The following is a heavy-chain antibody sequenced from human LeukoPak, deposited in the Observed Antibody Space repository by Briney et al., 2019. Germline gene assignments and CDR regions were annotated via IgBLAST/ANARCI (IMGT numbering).Heavy chain of an antibody. J-gene: IGHJ4*02. V-gene: IGHV1-2*02. CDR3: ARGGTYYDFWSGYYTLSFDY. D-gene: IGHD3-3*01. CDR2: INPNSGGT. CDR1: GYTFTGYY. Sequence: ASVKVSCKASGYTFTGYYMHWVRQAPGQGLEWMGWINPNSGGTNYAQKFQGKVTMTRDTSISTAYMELSRLRSDDTAVYYCARGGTYYDFWSGYYTLSFDYWGQGTLVTVSS.